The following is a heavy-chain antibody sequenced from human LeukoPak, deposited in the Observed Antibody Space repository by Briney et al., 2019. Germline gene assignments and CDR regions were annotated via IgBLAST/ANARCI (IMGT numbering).Heavy chain of an antibody. Sequence: GGSLRLSCAASGFTFSTYCMHWVRQAPGKGLEWVAFIRYDGSNKYYADSVKGRFTISRDNSKNTLYPQMNSLRAEDTAVYYCAKSKTTVVTPFDYMDVWGKGTTVTVSS. D-gene: IGHD4-23*01. CDR2: IRYDGSNK. V-gene: IGHV3-30*02. CDR3: AKSKTTVVTPFDYMDV. J-gene: IGHJ6*03. CDR1: GFTFSTYC.